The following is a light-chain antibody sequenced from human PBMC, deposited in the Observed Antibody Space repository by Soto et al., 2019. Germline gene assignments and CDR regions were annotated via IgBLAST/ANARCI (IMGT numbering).Light chain of an antibody. CDR1: SSNIGNTY. CDR2: ENN. CDR3: GTWDSNLSWDV. J-gene: IGLJ1*01. V-gene: IGLV1-51*02. Sequence: QSVLTQPLSVSAAPGQKVTISCSGSSSNIGNTYVSWYQQLPETAPKLLIYENNKRPSGIPDRFSGSKSGTSATLGITGLQTGDEADYYCGTWDSNLSWDVFGTGTKVTVL.